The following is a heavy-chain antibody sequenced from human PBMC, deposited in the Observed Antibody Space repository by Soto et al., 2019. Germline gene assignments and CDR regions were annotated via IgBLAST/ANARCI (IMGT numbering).Heavy chain of an antibody. CDR3: ARDTVGSSWYRAYYYYGMDV. CDR2: IYPGDSDT. V-gene: IGHV5-51*01. D-gene: IGHD6-13*01. J-gene: IGHJ6*02. CDR1: GYSFTSYW. Sequence: PGESLKISCKGSGYSFTSYWIGWVRQMPGKGLEWMGIIYPGDSDTRYSPSFQGQVTISADKSISTAYLQWSSLKASDTAMYYCARDTVGSSWYRAYYYYGMDVWGQGTTVTVSS.